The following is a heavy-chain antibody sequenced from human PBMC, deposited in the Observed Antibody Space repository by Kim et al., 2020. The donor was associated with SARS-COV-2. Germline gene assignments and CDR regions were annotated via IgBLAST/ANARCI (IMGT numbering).Heavy chain of an antibody. D-gene: IGHD1-1*01. CDR3: AKGLYNWNDDGAVDAFDI. CDR2: ISGGGGST. V-gene: IGHV3-23*01. Sequence: GGSLRLSCAASGFTFSSYAMSWVRQAPGKGLEWVSAISGGGGSTYYADSVKGRFTISRDNSKNTLYLQMNSLRAEDTAVYYCAKGLYNWNDDGAVDAFDIWGQGTMVTVSS. CDR1: GFTFSSYA. J-gene: IGHJ3*02.